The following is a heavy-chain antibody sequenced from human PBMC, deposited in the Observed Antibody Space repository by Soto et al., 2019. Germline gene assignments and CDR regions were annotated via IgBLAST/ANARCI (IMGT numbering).Heavy chain of an antibody. Sequence: SETLSLTCTVSGDSITSNSYFWAWIRQPPGKGLEWIGYIYYSGSTNYNPSLKSRVTISVDTSKNQFSLKLSSVTAADTAVYYCARDLGPTTVTTFFDYWGQGTLVTVSS. D-gene: IGHD4-17*01. CDR2: IYYSGST. V-gene: IGHV4-39*07. CDR3: ARDLGPTTVTTFFDY. CDR1: GDSITSNSYF. J-gene: IGHJ4*02.